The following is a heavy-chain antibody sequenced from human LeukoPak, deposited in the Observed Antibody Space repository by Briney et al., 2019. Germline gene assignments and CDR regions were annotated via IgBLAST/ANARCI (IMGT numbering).Heavy chain of an antibody. CDR3: VREAYSSSVFFDY. J-gene: IGHJ4*02. D-gene: IGHD6-13*01. CDR1: GFTVSSNY. Sequence: PGGSLRLSCAASGFTVSSNYMSWVRQAPGKGLEWVANIKQDGSEKYYVDSVKGRFTISRDNAKNSLYLQMNSLRAEDTAVYYCVREAYSSSVFFDYWGQGTLVTVSS. CDR2: IKQDGSEK. V-gene: IGHV3-7*01.